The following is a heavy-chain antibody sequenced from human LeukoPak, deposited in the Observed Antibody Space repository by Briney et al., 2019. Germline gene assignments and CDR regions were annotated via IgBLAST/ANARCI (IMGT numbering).Heavy chain of an antibody. CDR3: ARGILGRYYFDY. Sequence: SETLSLTCTVSGGSISSYYWSWIRQPPGKGLEWIGYIYYSGSTNYNPSLKSRVTISVDTSNNQFSLRLTSVTAADTAVYYCARGILGRYYFDYWGQGTLVTVSS. J-gene: IGHJ4*02. CDR2: IYYSGST. V-gene: IGHV4-59*01. CDR1: GGSISSYY. D-gene: IGHD3-3*02.